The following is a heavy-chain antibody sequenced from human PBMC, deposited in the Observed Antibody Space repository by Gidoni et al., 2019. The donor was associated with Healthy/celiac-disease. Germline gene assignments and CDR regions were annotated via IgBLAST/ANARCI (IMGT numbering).Heavy chain of an antibody. CDR2: ISSSSSTI. V-gene: IGHV3-48*02. D-gene: IGHD6-19*01. CDR3: AESPGYSSGWYGLGALGY. J-gene: IGHJ4*02. CDR1: GFTFSSYS. Sequence: EVQLVESGGGLVQPGGSLRLPCAASGFTFSSYSMNWVRQAPGKGLEWVSDISSSSSTIYYADSVKGRFTISRDNAKNSLYLQMNSLRDEDTAVYYCAESPGYSSGWYGLGALGYWGQGTLVTVSS.